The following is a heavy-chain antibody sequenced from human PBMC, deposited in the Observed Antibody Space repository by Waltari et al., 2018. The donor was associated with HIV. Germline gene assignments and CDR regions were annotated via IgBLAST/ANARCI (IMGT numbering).Heavy chain of an antibody. CDR2: INAGNGNT. CDR3: ARDLRYELERLGNNWFDP. D-gene: IGHD1-1*01. CDR1: GYTFTSYA. Sequence: QVQLVQSGAEVKKPGASVKVSCKASGYTFTSYAMHWVRQAPGQRLEWMGWINAGNGNTKYSQKFQGRVTITRDTSASTAYMELSSLRSEDTAVYYCARDLRYELERLGNNWFDPWGQGTLVTVSS. V-gene: IGHV1-3*01. J-gene: IGHJ5*02.